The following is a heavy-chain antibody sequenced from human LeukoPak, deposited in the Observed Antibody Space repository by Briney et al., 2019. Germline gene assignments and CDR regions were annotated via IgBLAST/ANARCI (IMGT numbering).Heavy chain of an antibody. J-gene: IGHJ5*02. Sequence: SETLSLTCAVSGYSISSGYQWAWIRQSPGKGLEWIGSIYHSGSAHYNPSLKSRVTILVDTSKNQFSLTLYSVTAADTAVYYCAGDPRWLTPDCTSTSCYENYFDPWGQGTLVTVSS. V-gene: IGHV4-38-2*02. CDR1: GYSISSGYQ. CDR3: AGDPRWLTPDCTSTSCYENYFDP. D-gene: IGHD2-2*01. CDR2: IYHSGSA.